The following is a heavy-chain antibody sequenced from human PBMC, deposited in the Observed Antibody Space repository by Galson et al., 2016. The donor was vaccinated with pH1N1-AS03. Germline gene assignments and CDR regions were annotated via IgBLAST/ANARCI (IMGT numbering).Heavy chain of an antibody. Sequence: SVKVSCKASGGSFGNYAINWVRQAPGQGLEWMGGIIPILGRANYTQKFQGRVTITADKSPATVYMEVKGLRFEDTAIYYCAPMGVGELVLDYWGQGTLVTVSS. J-gene: IGHJ4*02. CDR1: GGSFGNYA. CDR2: IIPILGRA. CDR3: APMGVGELVLDY. D-gene: IGHD4/OR15-4a*01. V-gene: IGHV1-69*10.